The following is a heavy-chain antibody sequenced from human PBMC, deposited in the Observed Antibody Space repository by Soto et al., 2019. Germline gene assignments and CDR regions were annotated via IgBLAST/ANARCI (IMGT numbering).Heavy chain of an antibody. CDR1: GFTFSSYA. J-gene: IGHJ3*02. CDR3: ARDIGDQTSRWTDAFDI. V-gene: IGHV3-23*01. CDR2: ISGSGGST. D-gene: IGHD6-13*01. Sequence: GGSLRLSCAASGFTFSSYAMSWVRQAPGKGLEWVSAISGSGGSTYYADSVKGRFTISKDNSKNTLYLQMNSLRAEDTAIYYCARDIGDQTSRWTDAFDIWGKGTMVTVSS.